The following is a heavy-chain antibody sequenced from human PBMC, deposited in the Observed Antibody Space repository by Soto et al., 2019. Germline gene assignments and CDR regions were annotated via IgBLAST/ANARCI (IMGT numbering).Heavy chain of an antibody. J-gene: IGHJ6*02. D-gene: IGHD3-3*01. Sequence: PGESLKISCKGSGYSFTSYWISWVRQMPGKGLEWMGRIDPSDSYTNYSPSFQGHVTISADKSISTAYLQWSSLKASDTAMYYCARHRTAGVVELYYYYGMDVWGQGTTVTVSS. V-gene: IGHV5-10-1*01. CDR2: IDPSDSYT. CDR3: ARHRTAGVVELYYYYGMDV. CDR1: GYSFTSYW.